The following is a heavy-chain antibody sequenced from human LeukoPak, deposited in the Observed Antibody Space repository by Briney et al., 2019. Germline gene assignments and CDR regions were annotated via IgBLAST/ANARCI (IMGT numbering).Heavy chain of an antibody. Sequence: GGCLRLSCAAAGFTFDDYAMHWVRQAPGEGLEWVSGISWNSGSIVYADSVKGRFTISRDNAKNSLYLQMNSLRAEDTALYYCAKDILVGATTGGVSFDYWGQGTLVTVSS. D-gene: IGHD1-26*01. CDR3: AKDILVGATTGGVSFDY. CDR1: GFTFDDYA. V-gene: IGHV3-9*01. J-gene: IGHJ4*02. CDR2: ISWNSGSI.